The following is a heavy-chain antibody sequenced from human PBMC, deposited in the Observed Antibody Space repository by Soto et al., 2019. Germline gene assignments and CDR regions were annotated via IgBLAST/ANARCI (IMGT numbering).Heavy chain of an antibody. CDR2: ISGSGGST. V-gene: IGHV3-23*01. Sequence: GGSLRLSCAASGFTFSSYAMSWVRQAPGKGLEWVSAISGSGGSTYYADSVKGRFTISRDNSKNTLYLQMNSLRAEDTAVYYCAKDLGGSSSWGELDYWGQGTLVTVSS. CDR3: AKDLGGSSSWGELDY. D-gene: IGHD6-13*01. J-gene: IGHJ4*02. CDR1: GFTFSSYA.